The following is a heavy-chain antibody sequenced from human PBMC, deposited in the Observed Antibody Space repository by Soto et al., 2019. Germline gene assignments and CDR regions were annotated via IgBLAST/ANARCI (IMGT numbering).Heavy chain of an antibody. J-gene: IGHJ4*02. CDR1: GCTITKSC. CDR2: IGGSGRNT. D-gene: IGHD6-13*01. Sequence: ESLLSPCSVSGCTITKSCRSWIRQAPGKGLEWVAGIGGSGRNTYYADSVKVRFTISRDNSKNTLFLQMNSLRAEDTDIYYCAKDGLSDSPSAIDYWGQGTLVTVSS. CDR3: AKDGLSDSPSAIDY. V-gene: IGHV3-23*01.